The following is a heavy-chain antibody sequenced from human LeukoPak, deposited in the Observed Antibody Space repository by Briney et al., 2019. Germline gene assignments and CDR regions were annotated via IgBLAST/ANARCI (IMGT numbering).Heavy chain of an antibody. CDR3: ARDIAAPGSY. CDR2: INQDGSEK. V-gene: IGHV3-7*01. CDR1: EFTFSTYW. D-gene: IGHD6-13*01. J-gene: IGHJ4*02. Sequence: GGSLRLSCSASEFTFSTYWMTWVRQAPGKGLEWVANINQDGSEKYYVDSVKGRFTISRDNAKNSLYLQMNSLRVEDTAVYYCARDIAAPGSYWGQGALVTVSS.